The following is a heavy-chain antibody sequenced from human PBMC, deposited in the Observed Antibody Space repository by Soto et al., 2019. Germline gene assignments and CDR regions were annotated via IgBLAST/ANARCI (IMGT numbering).Heavy chain of an antibody. CDR2: IIGGGGNT. D-gene: IGHD2-2*01. CDR3: AKYHDYYDYYNYMDV. J-gene: IGHJ6*03. Sequence: EVQLLESGGDLVQPGGSLRLSCAASGFSFSSYAMSWVRQAPGKGLEWVSVIIGGGGNTYHADSVKGRFTIARDNSKNQVYLQMTSQRAEDTAVYYCAKYHDYYDYYNYMDVWGRGTTVTVSS. V-gene: IGHV3-23*01. CDR1: GFSFSSYA.